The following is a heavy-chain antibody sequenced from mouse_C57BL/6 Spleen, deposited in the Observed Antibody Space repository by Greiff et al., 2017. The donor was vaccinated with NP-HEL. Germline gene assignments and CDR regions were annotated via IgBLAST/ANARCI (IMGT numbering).Heavy chain of an antibody. CDR2: IDPETGGT. J-gene: IGHJ1*03. CDR1: GYTFTDYE. Sequence: VKLMESGAELVRPGASVTLSCKASGYTFTDYEMHWVKQTPVHGLEWIGAIDPETGGTAYNQKFKGKAILTADKSSSTAYMELRSLTSEDSAVYYCTRRYGWYFEVWGTGTTVTVSS. V-gene: IGHV1-15*01. D-gene: IGHD1-1*01. CDR3: TRRYGWYFEV.